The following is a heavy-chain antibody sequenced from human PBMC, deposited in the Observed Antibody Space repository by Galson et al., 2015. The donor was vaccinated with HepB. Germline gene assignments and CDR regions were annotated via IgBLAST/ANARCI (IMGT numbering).Heavy chain of an antibody. CDR1: GFIFTDYY. Sequence: SVKVSCKAYGFIFTDYYLHWVRQAPGQGLEWMGWINTDSGVPKYAQKFQGWVTMTRDPSITTAYMELHRLRSDDTAVYYCARYSPSPKDAFDIWGQGTMVTVSS. CDR2: INTDSGVP. J-gene: IGHJ3*02. CDR3: ARYSPSPKDAFDI. V-gene: IGHV1-2*04. D-gene: IGHD1-26*01.